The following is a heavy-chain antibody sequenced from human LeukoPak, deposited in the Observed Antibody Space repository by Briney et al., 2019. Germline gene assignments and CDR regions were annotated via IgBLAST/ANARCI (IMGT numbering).Heavy chain of an antibody. CDR3: ARPREYYYDSSGYPDY. V-gene: IGHV3-30-3*01. CDR2: ISYDGSNK. CDR1: GFTFSSYA. D-gene: IGHD3-22*01. Sequence: GGSLRLSCAASGFTFSSYAMHWVRQAPGKGLEWVAVISYDGSNKYYADSVKGRFTISRDNSKNTLYLQMNSLRAEDTAVYYCARPREYYYDSSGYPDYLGQGTLVTVSS. J-gene: IGHJ4*02.